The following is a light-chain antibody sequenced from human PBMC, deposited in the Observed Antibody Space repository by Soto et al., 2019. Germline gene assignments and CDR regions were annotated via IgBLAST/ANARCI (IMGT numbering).Light chain of an antibody. CDR3: QQLRSSPFT. J-gene: IGKJ2*01. CDR2: DAD. CDR1: QGIGSY. V-gene: IGKV1-9*01. Sequence: IQLTQSPSFLSASIGDRVTITCRASQGIGSYLAWYQQKPGRAPKLLIYDADTLQSGVPSRFSGSGSDTDFTLTISSLQPEDFAAYFCQQLRSSPFTFGQGTKLEIK.